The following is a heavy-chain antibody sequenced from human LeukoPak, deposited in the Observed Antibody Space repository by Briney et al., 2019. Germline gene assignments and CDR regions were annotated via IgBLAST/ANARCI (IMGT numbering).Heavy chain of an antibody. CDR1: GGTFSSYA. J-gene: IGHJ6*03. D-gene: IGHD1-26*01. CDR2: IIPIFGTA. CDR3: AGNSGSYYDPGIHYYYMDV. Sequence: SVKVSCKASGGTFSSYAISWVRQAPGQGLEWMGGIIPIFGTANYAQKFQGRVTITADESTSTAYMELSSLRSEDTAVYYCAGNSGSYYDPGIHYYYMDVWGKGTTVTVSS. V-gene: IGHV1-69*01.